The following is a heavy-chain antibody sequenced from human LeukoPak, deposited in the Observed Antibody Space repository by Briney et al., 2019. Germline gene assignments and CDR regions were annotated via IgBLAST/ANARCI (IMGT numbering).Heavy chain of an antibody. V-gene: IGHV3-23*01. CDR2: IFGSGGSA. CDR3: GKPTTEYSRGKKPVWPFDY. D-gene: IGHD6-19*01. Sequence: GGSLRLSCEASGFTFGSYAMYWVRQAPGKGLEWVAGIFGSGGSAHYADSVKGRFTISRDNSKNTVYLQINSLRAEDTAVYYCGKPTTEYSRGKKPVWPFDYWGQGTLVTVSS. CDR1: GFTFGSYA. J-gene: IGHJ4*02.